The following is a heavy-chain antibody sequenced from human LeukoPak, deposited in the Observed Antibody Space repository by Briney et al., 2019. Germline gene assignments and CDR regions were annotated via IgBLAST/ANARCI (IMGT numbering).Heavy chain of an antibody. CDR2: IYYSGST. Sequence: SETLSLTCTVSGGSISSGDYYWSWIRQPPGKGLEWIGYIYYSGSTNYNPSLKSRVTISVDTSKNQFSLKLSSVTAADTAVYYCARDNSVAYMDVWGKGTTVTVSS. CDR3: ARDNSVAYMDV. J-gene: IGHJ6*03. D-gene: IGHD6-19*01. V-gene: IGHV4-61*08. CDR1: GGSISSGDYY.